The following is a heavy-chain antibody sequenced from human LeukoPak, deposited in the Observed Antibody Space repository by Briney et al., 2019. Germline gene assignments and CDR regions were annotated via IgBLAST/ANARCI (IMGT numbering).Heavy chain of an antibody. CDR2: IIPIFGRA. J-gene: IGHJ4*02. CDR1: GGTFSSYA. D-gene: IGHD6-19*01. CDR3: ARGGAVAGFDY. Sequence: GASVKVSCKASGGTFSSYAISWVRQAPGQGLEWMGGIIPIFGRANSAQQFQGRVTITADESTSTAYMELSSLRSEDTAVYYCARGGAVAGFDYWGQGTLVTVSS. V-gene: IGHV1-69*13.